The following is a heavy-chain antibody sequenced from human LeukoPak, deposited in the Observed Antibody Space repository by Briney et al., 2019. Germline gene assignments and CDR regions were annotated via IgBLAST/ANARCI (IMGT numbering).Heavy chain of an antibody. CDR2: IYYSGST. D-gene: IGHD3-10*01. V-gene: IGHV4-59*08. J-gene: IGHJ6*02. CDR3: ARGAESITMVRGVLPTYYYYGMDV. CDR1: GGSISSYY. Sequence: PSETLSLTCTVSGGSISSYYWSWIRQPPGKGLEWIGYIYYSGSTNYNPSLKSRVTISVDTSKNQFSLKLSSVTAADTAVYYCARGAESITMVRGVLPTYYYYGMDVWGQGTTVTVSS.